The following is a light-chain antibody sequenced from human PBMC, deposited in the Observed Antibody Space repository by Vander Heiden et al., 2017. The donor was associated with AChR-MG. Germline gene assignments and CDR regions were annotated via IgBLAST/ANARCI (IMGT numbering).Light chain of an antibody. V-gene: IGKV1-5*03. J-gene: IGKJ2*01. CDR1: RNRRSW. Sequence: RSAASRDRVSSTGRASRNRRSWLDWYQQKPGKAPKLLIYLASSWECGVPARFSGSGSGTEFTLIISSLQADDFGVYYCKQYIRYPYTFGHGTKVEMK. CDR3: KQYIRYPYT. CDR2: LAS.